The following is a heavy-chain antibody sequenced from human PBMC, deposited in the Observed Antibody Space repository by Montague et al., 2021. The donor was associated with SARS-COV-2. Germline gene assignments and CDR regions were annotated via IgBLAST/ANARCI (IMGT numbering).Heavy chain of an antibody. Sequence: TLSLTCTVSGGSISSGGYYWSWIRQYPGKGLEWIGYIYYSGSTYYNPSLKSRVTISVDTSKNQFSLKLSSVTAADTAVYYCARTPAVYVVVVPAARGHFDYWGQGTLVTVSS. CDR1: GGSISSGGYY. D-gene: IGHD2-2*01. CDR3: ARTPAVYVVVVPAARGHFDY. CDR2: IYYSGST. J-gene: IGHJ4*02. V-gene: IGHV4-31*03.